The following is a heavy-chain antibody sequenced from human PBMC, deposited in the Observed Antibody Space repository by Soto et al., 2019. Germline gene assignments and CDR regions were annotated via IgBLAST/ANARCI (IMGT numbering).Heavy chain of an antibody. Sequence: ASVKCSCKACGYRFASCSMHWVRQAPGQGLEWMGIINPSGGSTSYAQKFQGRVTMTRDTSTSTVYMELSSLRSEDTAVYYCARDRVAIFGVVNGYYYGMDVWGQGTTVTVSS. CDR2: INPSGGST. J-gene: IGHJ6*02. D-gene: IGHD3-3*01. CDR3: ARDRVAIFGVVNGYYYGMDV. V-gene: IGHV1-46*01. CDR1: GYRFASCS.